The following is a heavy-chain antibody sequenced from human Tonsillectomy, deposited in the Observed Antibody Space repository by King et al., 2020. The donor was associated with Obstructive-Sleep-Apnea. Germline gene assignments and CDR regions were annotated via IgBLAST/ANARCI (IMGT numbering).Heavy chain of an antibody. D-gene: IGHD2-8*01. V-gene: IGHV3-7*01. CDR2: INQDGSEI. CDR1: GFTFNDYW. CDR3: AREKHLISAVRDYYYGMDV. J-gene: IGHJ6*02. Sequence: VQLVESGGGLVQPGGSLRLSCAASGFTFNDYWMNWVRQAPGKGLEWVANINQDGSEIYYVDSLRGRFTISRDTAKNSLFLQMSSLRAEDTAVYYCAREKHLISAVRDYYYGMDVWGRGTTVTVSS.